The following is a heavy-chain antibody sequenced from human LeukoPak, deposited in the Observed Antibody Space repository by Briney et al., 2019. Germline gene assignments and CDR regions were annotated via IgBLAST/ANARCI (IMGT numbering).Heavy chain of an antibody. CDR1: GYTFTSYY. Sequence: ASVKVSCKASGYTFTSYYMHWVRQVPRQGLEWMGWISAYNGNTKYAQKVQGRVTMTTDTSTSTAYMELRSLRSDDTAVYYCARNYGDYASVDYWGQGTLVTVSS. CDR3: ARNYGDYASVDY. J-gene: IGHJ4*02. CDR2: ISAYNGNT. V-gene: IGHV1-18*04. D-gene: IGHD4-17*01.